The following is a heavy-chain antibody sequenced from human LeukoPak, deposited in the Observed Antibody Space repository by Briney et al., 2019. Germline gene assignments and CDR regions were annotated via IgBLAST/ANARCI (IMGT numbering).Heavy chain of an antibody. D-gene: IGHD3-22*01. CDR1: GYTLTGYY. CDR3: AAVPYYYDSSGLDY. CDR2: INPNSGGT. Sequence: GASVKVSCKASGYTLTGYYMHWVRQAPGQGLEWMGWINPNSGGTNYAQKFQGRVTMTRDTSISTAYMELSRLRSDDTAVYYCAAVPYYYDSSGLDYWGQGTLVTVSS. V-gene: IGHV1-2*02. J-gene: IGHJ4*02.